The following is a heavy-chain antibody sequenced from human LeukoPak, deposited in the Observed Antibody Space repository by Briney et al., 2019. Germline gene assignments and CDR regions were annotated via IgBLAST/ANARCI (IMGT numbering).Heavy chain of an antibody. J-gene: IGHJ3*02. V-gene: IGHV3-15*01. CDR2: IKSQTDGGTT. CDR3: TTDYFATANDAFDI. D-gene: IGHD2/OR15-2a*01. CDR1: VFTFSDAW. Sequence: GGSLILSCAGSVFTFSDAWMRWIRQAPGTGLSPHARIKSQTDGGTTHYAAPVKCRFTISRDDSKLTLDLQRNRLHTEDTAVYYCTTDYFATANDAFDIWGQGTMVTVAS.